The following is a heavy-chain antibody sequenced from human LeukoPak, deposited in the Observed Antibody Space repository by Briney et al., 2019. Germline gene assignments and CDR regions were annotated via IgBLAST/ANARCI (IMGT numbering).Heavy chain of an antibody. CDR2: IYPGDSDT. V-gene: IGHV5-51*01. D-gene: IGHD3-10*01. CDR1: GYSFTNYW. Sequence: GESLKISCQGSGYSFTNYWIGWVRQMPGKGLEWMEIIYPGDSDTRYSPSFQGQVTISADKSISTAYRQWSSWKSSDTAMYYCARHVQDYYGSGTEGLYYFDYWGQGTLVTVSS. J-gene: IGHJ4*02. CDR3: ARHVQDYYGSGTEGLYYFDY.